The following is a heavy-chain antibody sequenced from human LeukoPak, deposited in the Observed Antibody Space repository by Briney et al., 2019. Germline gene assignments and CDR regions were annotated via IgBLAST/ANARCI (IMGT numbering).Heavy chain of an antibody. CDR1: GYTFTSYG. D-gene: IGHD6-19*01. V-gene: IGHV1-18*01. J-gene: IGHJ5*02. Sequence: ASVKVSCKASGYTFTSYGISWVRQAPGQGLEWMGWISAYNGNTNYAQKLQGRVTMTTDTSTSTAYMELRGLRSDDTAVYYCAREYSSGWYNWFDPWGQGTLVTVSS. CDR3: AREYSSGWYNWFDP. CDR2: ISAYNGNT.